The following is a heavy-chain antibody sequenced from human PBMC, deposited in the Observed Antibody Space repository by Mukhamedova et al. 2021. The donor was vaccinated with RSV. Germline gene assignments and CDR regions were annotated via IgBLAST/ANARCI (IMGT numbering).Heavy chain of an antibody. V-gene: IGHV3-33*01. J-gene: IGHJ4*02. D-gene: IGHD1-7*01. CDR3: ATLLGNYNH. CDR2: IWYDGIKK. Sequence: GFRFSSYGMHWVRQAPGKGLEWVGVIWYDGIKKDYADSVKGRFTISRDNSKNTLYLLMISLRADDTAVYYCATLLGNYNHWGQGT. CDR1: GFRFSSYG.